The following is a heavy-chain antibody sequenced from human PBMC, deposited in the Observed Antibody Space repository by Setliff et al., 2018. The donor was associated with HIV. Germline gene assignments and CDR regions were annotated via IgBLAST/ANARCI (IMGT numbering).Heavy chain of an antibody. D-gene: IGHD2-15*01. CDR1: GFTFSHAW. CDR3: TTKGRDVSTLEAPG. CDR2: VKSEGDGGAT. V-gene: IGHV3-15*01. J-gene: IGHJ4*02. Sequence: KPGGSLRLSCAASGFTFSHAWMSWFRQVPGKGLEWVGHVKSEGDGGATNYAAPVMGRFIISRDDSKSTVYLQMNSLKIEDTALYYCTTKGRDVSTLEAPGWGQGTLVTVSS.